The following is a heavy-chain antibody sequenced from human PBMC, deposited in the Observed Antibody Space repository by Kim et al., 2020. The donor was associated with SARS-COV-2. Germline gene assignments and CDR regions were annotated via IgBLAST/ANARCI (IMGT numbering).Heavy chain of an antibody. Sequence: SETLSLTCTVSGGSISSYYWSWIRQPPGKGLEWIGYIYYSGSTNYNPSLKSRVTISVDTSKNQFSLKLSSVTAADTAVYYCARMTSLESLLWFGEPPKNWFDPWGQGTLVTVSS. CDR2: IYYSGST. V-gene: IGHV4-59*01. D-gene: IGHD3-10*01. J-gene: IGHJ5*02. CDR3: ARMTSLESLLWFGEPPKNWFDP. CDR1: GGSISSYY.